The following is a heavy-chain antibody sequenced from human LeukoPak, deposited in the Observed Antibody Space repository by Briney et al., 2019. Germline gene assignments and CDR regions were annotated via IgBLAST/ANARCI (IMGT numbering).Heavy chain of an antibody. D-gene: IGHD3-22*01. CDR2: IYYSGST. Sequence: ETLSLTCTVSGGSISSYYWSWIRQPAGKGLEWIGYIYYSGSTYYNPSLKSRVTISVDTSKNQFSLKLSSVTAADTAVYYCARGYDSSGYYSSWGQGTLVTVSS. CDR3: ARGYDSSGYYSS. J-gene: IGHJ5*02. V-gene: IGHV4-59*06. CDR1: GGSISSYY.